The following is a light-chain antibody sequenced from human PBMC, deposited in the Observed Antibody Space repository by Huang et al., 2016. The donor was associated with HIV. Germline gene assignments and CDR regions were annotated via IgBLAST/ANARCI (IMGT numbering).Light chain of an antibody. CDR2: GAS. CDR1: QSVSSN. J-gene: IGKJ4*01. CDR3: QQYNNWPPLT. V-gene: IGKV3-15*01. Sequence: EIVMTQSPATLSVYPGERATPSCRASQSVSSNLAWYQQKPGQAPRLLIYGASTRATGIPAMFSGSGSGTEFTLTISSLQSEDFAVYYCQQYNNWPPLTFGGGTKVEIK.